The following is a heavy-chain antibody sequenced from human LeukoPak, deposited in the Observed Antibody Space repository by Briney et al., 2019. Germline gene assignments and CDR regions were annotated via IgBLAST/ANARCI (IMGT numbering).Heavy chain of an antibody. CDR3: ARELNLRPGYYDSSGYYRKNDAFDI. CDR1: GYTFTSYY. V-gene: IGHV1-46*01. D-gene: IGHD3-22*01. CDR2: INPSGVST. Sequence: GASVKVSCKVSGYTFTSYYMHWVRQAPGQGLEWIGIINPSGVSTSYAQKFQGRVTMTRDMSTSTVYMELSSLRSEDTAVYYCARELNLRPGYYDSSGYYRKNDAFDIWGQGTMVTVSS. J-gene: IGHJ3*02.